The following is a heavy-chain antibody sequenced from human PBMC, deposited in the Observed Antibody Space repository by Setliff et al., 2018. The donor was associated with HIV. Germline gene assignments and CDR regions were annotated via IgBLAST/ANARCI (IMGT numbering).Heavy chain of an antibody. CDR3: AKDREVGANYLHYFDF. Sequence: PGGSLSLSCAASGLTVSSNYMSWVRQAPGKGLEWVSIIYSDGSAYYADSVRGRFTISRDKSKNTLYLQMNSLRAEDTAVYYCAKDREVGANYLHYFDFWGQGTLVTVSS. CDR1: GLTVSSNY. D-gene: IGHD1-26*01. J-gene: IGHJ4*02. CDR2: IYSDGSA. V-gene: IGHV3-53*05.